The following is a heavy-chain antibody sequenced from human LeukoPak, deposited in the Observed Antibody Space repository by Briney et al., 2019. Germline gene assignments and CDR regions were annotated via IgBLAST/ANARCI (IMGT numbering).Heavy chain of an antibody. J-gene: IGHJ6*02. V-gene: IGHV3-9*01. D-gene: IGHD3-10*01. CDR3: AKDIEGITMVREPHGMDV. Sequence: GGSLRLSCAASGFTFDDYAMHWVRQAPGKGLEWVSGISWNSGSMGYADSVKGRFTISRDNAKNSLYLQMNSLRAEDTALYYCAKDIEGITMVREPHGMDVWGQGTTVTVSS. CDR1: GFTFDDYA. CDR2: ISWNSGSM.